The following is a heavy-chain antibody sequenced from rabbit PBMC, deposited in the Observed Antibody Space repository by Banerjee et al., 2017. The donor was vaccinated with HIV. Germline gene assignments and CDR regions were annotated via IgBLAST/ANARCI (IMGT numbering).Heavy chain of an antibody. J-gene: IGHJ3*01. Sequence: QQQLEESGGGLVKPEGSLTLTCTASGFSFSSGYWICWVRQAPGKGLEWSACIYGGASDTTYYASWVNGRFTISRENTQNTLYLQLNSLTAADTATYFCAREIPATGSYELWGQGTLVTVS. V-gene: IGHV1S45*01. CDR3: AREIPATGSYEL. CDR2: IYGGASDTT. D-gene: IGHD5-1*01. CDR1: GFSFSSGYW.